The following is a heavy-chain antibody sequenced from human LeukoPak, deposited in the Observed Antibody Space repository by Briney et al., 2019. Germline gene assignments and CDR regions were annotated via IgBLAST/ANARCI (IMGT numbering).Heavy chain of an antibody. CDR2: ISWNSGSI. Sequence: PGRSLRLSCAASGFTFDDYAMHWVRQAPGKGLEWVSGISWNSGSIGYADSVKGRLTISRDNAKNSLYLQMNSLRAKDTALYYCTRVPGVAMGDFDYWGQGTLVTVSS. CDR3: TRVPGVAMGDFDY. V-gene: IGHV3-9*01. J-gene: IGHJ4*02. D-gene: IGHD2-15*01. CDR1: GFTFDDYA.